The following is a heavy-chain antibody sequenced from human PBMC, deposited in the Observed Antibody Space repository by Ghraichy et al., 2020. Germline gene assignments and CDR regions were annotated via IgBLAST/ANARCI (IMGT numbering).Heavy chain of an antibody. J-gene: IGHJ4*02. D-gene: IGHD6-19*01. Sequence: SETLSLTCTVFGDSMTGFYWSWFRQPPGKGLEWIGYIYYSGSANYNPSLKSRVTLSVDTSKNQFSLKLSSVTAADTAIYYCARGGWYVDNWGQGTLVTVSS. CDR1: GDSMTGFY. CDR3: ARGGWYVDN. V-gene: IGHV4-59*01. CDR2: IYYSGSA.